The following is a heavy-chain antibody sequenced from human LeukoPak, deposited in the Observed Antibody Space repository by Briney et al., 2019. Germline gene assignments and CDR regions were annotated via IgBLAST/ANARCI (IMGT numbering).Heavy chain of an antibody. CDR1: GYTFTGYY. CDR3: ARASTSSSWYYFDY. D-gene: IGHD6-13*01. Sequence: ASVKVSCKASGYTFTGYYMHWVRQAPGQGLEWMGWINPNSGGTNYAQKFQGRVTMTRDTSISTAYMELSRLRSDDTAVYYCARASTSSSWYYFDYWGQGTLVTVSS. V-gene: IGHV1-2*02. CDR2: INPNSGGT. J-gene: IGHJ4*02.